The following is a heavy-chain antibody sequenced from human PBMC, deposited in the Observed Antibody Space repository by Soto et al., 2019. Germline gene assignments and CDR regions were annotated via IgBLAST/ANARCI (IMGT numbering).Heavy chain of an antibody. D-gene: IGHD3-22*01. CDR3: VRGYYDSSGQSNTFDI. Sequence: SETLSLTCTVSGASISSSYWSWIRQSPGKRLEWIGFVYYSGSTNYNPSLKSRVTISVDTSKNQFSLKLRSVTAADTAVYYCVRGYYDSSGQSNTFDIWGQGTMVTVSS. CDR1: GASISSSY. V-gene: IGHV4-59*01. CDR2: VYYSGST. J-gene: IGHJ3*02.